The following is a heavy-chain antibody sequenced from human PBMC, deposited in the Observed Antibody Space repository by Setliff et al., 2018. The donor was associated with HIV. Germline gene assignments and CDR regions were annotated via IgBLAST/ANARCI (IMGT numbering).Heavy chain of an antibody. CDR1: GYSITSGYY. J-gene: IGHJ4*02. Sequence: SETLSLTCSVSGYSITSGYYWGWIRQPPGKGLEWIGSIHHSGSTYYNPSLRSRVIISVDASKNEFSLKVSSVTAADTAVYYCARVDRCSGGSCYFIDYWGQGTLVTVSS. V-gene: IGHV4-38-2*02. CDR3: ARVDRCSGGSCYFIDY. CDR2: IHHSGST. D-gene: IGHD2-15*01.